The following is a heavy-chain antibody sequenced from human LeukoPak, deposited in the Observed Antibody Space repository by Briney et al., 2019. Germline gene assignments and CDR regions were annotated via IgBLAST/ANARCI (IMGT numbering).Heavy chain of an antibody. J-gene: IGHJ5*02. CDR1: GFTFSSYA. D-gene: IGHD5-18*01. CDR2: ISSSGGST. V-gene: IGHV3-23*01. CDR3: AKEGYSYGYGWFDP. Sequence: GGSLRLSCAASGFTFSSYAMTWVRQTPGKGLVWVSSISSSGGSTYYADSVKGRFTISRDNSKNTLYLQMNSLRAEDTAVYYCAKEGYSYGYGWFDPWGQGTLVTVSS.